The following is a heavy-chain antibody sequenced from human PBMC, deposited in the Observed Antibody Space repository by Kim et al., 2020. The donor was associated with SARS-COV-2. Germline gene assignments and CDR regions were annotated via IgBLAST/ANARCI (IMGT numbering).Heavy chain of an antibody. V-gene: IGHV3-33*01. CDR1: GFTFSSYG. J-gene: IGHJ6*02. D-gene: IGHD6-13*01. CDR3: ARATAAGTYYYYYYGMDV. CDR2: IWYDGSNK. Sequence: GGSLRLSCAASGFTFSSYGMHWVRQAPGKGLEWVAVIWYDGSNKYYADSVKGRFSISRDNSKNTLYLQMNSLRAEDTAVYYCARATAAGTYYYYYYGMDVWGQGTRSPSP.